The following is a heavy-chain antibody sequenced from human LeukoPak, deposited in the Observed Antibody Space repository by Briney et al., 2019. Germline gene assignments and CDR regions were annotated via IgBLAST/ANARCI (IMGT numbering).Heavy chain of an antibody. Sequence: GGSLRLSCAASGFTLSNHAMIWVRQAPGKGLEWVSSISGSGAMTYDADSVKGRFTISRDKAMEPLYMQMYSLRADDTAVYYCAKDRVEESGSQFDSWGQGSLVIVSS. CDR3: AKDRVEESGSQFDS. V-gene: IGHV3-23*01. J-gene: IGHJ4*02. D-gene: IGHD3-10*01. CDR1: GFTLSNHA. CDR2: ISGSGAMT.